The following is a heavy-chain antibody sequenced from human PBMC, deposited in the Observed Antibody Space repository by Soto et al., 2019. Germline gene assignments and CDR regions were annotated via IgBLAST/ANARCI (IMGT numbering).Heavy chain of an antibody. CDR3: ATALRNNGNDYLFGVDL. D-gene: IGHD1-20*01. V-gene: IGHV6-1*01. CDR1: GDSVSSNSAG. Sequence: TCVISGDSVSSNSAGWNWIRQSPSRGLEWLGRTFYRSKWYNDYAVSLKGRISINADTSKNQFSLQLNSVTPEDTAVYYCATALRNNGNDYLFGVDLWGQGTTVTVSS. J-gene: IGHJ6*02. CDR2: TFYRSKWYN.